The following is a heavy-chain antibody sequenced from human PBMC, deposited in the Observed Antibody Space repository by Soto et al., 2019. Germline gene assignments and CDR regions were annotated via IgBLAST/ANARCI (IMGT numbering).Heavy chain of an antibody. CDR2: VYNSGST. CDR3: ARYRREAVAGYTLDN. D-gene: IGHD6-13*01. V-gene: IGHV4-59*02. CDR1: GCLVSSNY. J-gene: IGHJ4*02. Sequence: SETLSLTCTVPGCLVSSNYWTWTRPPPGKGLEWIGYVYNSGSTNYNPSLKSRVTISEDTSKSQFSLKVNSMTAADTAVYYCARYRREAVAGYTLDNWGQGILVTVS.